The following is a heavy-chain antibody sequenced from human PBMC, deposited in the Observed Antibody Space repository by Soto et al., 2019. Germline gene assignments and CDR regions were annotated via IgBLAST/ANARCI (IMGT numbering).Heavy chain of an antibody. J-gene: IGHJ4*02. CDR2: IIPVLGVA. CDR1: GGSFNSYT. V-gene: IGHV1-69*02. CDR3: VRGAGAASGPLGS. D-gene: IGHD7-27*01. Sequence: QVQLVQSGADVQKPGSSMKVSCKASGGSFNSYTFSWVRQAPGQVAEWMGMIIPVLGVANYAQTFQGRVTINADKSPSTVYMDLNSLRSEDTAVYYCVRGAGAASGPLGSCGQGTLVTVSS.